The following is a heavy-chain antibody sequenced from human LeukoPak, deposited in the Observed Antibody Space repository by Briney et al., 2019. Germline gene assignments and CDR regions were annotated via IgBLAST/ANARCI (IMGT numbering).Heavy chain of an antibody. CDR2: ISAYNGNT. Sequence: ASVKVSCKASGYTFTGYYMHWVRQAPGQGLEWMGWISAYNGNTNCAQKLQGRVTMTTDTSTSTAYMELRSLRSEDTAVYYCASGRRGSGSFDYWGQGTLVTVSS. V-gene: IGHV1-18*04. CDR1: GYTFTGYY. J-gene: IGHJ4*02. D-gene: IGHD3-10*01. CDR3: ASGRRGSGSFDY.